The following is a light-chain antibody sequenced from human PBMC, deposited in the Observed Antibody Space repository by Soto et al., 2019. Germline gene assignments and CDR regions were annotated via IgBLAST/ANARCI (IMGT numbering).Light chain of an antibody. V-gene: IGKV1-33*01. Sequence: DIQMTQSPSSLSASVGDRVTITCQARQDITKYLNWYQQKPGKAPQLLIYDASNLETGVPSRFSGRGSGTAFTFTISSLQPEDIATYYWQQYDYLPLTFGGGTKVEIE. CDR2: DAS. CDR3: QQYDYLPLT. J-gene: IGKJ4*01. CDR1: QDITKY.